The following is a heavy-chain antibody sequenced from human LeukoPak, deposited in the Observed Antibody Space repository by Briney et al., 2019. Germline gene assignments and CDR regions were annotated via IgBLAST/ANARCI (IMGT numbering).Heavy chain of an antibody. J-gene: IGHJ4*02. CDR2: IYYSGST. D-gene: IGHD5-18*01. Sequence: SETLSLTCTVSGGSISSYYWSWLRQPPGKGLEWIGYIYYSGSTNYNPSLKSRVTISVDTSKNQFSLKLSSVTAADTAVYYCAVLGGYNYASEYFDSWGQGTLVTVSS. V-gene: IGHV4-59*01. CDR1: GGSISSYY. CDR3: AVLGGYNYASEYFDS.